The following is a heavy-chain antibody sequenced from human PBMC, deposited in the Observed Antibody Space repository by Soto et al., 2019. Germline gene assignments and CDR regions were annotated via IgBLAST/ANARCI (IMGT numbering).Heavy chain of an antibody. CDR1: NYKFSSYG. Sequence: QVQLIQSGAEVKKPGASVKVSCKASNYKFSSYGISWVRQAPGQGLEWMGWISGYNGDTNYVQKFQGRVTMTKDTSTSTAYMELRSLRSDDTAVYYCARDLVRFLEWSDAFDIWGQGTMVTVSS. V-gene: IGHV1-18*01. D-gene: IGHD3-3*01. CDR3: ARDLVRFLEWSDAFDI. J-gene: IGHJ3*02. CDR2: ISGYNGDT.